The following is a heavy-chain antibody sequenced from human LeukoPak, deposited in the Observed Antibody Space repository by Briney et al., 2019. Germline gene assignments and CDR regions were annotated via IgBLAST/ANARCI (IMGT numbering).Heavy chain of an antibody. J-gene: IGHJ4*02. Sequence: GASVKVSCKASGYTFTSYYMHWVRQTPGQGLEWMGIINPSGGSTSYAQKFQGRVTMTRDTSISTAYMELSRLRSDDTAVYYCARGGGSVTAITFDYWGQGTLVTVSS. CDR2: INPSGGST. CDR3: ARGGGSVTAITFDY. D-gene: IGHD2-21*02. CDR1: GYTFTSYY. V-gene: IGHV1-46*01.